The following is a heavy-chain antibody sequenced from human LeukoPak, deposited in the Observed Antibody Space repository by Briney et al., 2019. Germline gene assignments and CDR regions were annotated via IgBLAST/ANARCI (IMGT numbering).Heavy chain of an antibody. J-gene: IGHJ4*02. CDR1: GFIFSSDD. D-gene: IGHD2-2*01. CDR2: IQSNGRNK. CDR3: ARESEGGTGTSCPDY. Sequence: PGGSLRLSCAASGFIFSSDDMHWVRQAPGKGLEWVAGIQSNGRNKYYVDSVKGRFAISRDNSKGTLYLQVNSLRVEDTALYYCARESEGGTGTSCPDYWGQGTLVTVSS. V-gene: IGHV3-33*05.